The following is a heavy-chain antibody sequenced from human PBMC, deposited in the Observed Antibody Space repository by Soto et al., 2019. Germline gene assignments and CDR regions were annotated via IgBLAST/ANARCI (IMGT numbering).Heavy chain of an antibody. CDR2: ISAYNGNT. CDR1: GYTFTSYG. D-gene: IGHD2-8*01. V-gene: IGHV1-18*01. J-gene: IGHJ4*02. CDR3: ARDVAGYCTNGVCNYFDY. Sequence: GASVKVSCKASGYTFTSYGMSWVRQAPGQGLEWMGWISAYNGNTNYAQKLQGRVTMTTDTSTSTAYMELRSLRSDDTAVYYCARDVAGYCTNGVCNYFDYWGQGTLVTVSS.